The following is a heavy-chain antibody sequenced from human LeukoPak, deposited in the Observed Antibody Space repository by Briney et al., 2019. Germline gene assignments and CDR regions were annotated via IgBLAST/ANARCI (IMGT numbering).Heavy chain of an antibody. D-gene: IGHD6-13*01. V-gene: IGHV4-34*01. CDR3: ARGCLSIAAAGSSFWFDP. CDR2: INHSGST. CDR1: GFTFSSYG. Sequence: GSLRLSCAASGFTFSSYGMSWVRQPPGKGLEWIGEINHSGSTNYNPSLKSRVTISVDTSKNQFSLKLSSVTAADTAVYYCARGCLSIAAAGSSFWFDPWGQGTLVTVSS. J-gene: IGHJ5*02.